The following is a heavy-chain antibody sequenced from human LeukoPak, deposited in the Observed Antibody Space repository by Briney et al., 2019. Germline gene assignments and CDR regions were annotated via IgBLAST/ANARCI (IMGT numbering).Heavy chain of an antibody. CDR2: IPSSGST. CDR1: GDSISSGDYY. CDR3: ARGRVRYDFWSGYISAFDI. V-gene: IGHV4-61*02. D-gene: IGHD3-3*01. Sequence: PSQTLSLTCTVSGDSISSGDYYWSWIRQPAGKGLEWIGRIPSSGSTNYNPSLKSRVTISVDTSKNQFSLKLSSVTAADTAVYYCARGRVRYDFWSGYISAFDIWGQGTMVTVSS. J-gene: IGHJ3*02.